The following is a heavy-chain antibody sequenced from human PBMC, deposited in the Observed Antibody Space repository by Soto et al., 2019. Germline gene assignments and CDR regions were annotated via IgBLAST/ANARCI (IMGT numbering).Heavy chain of an antibody. J-gene: IGHJ4*02. Sequence: QVQLVESGGGVVQPGRSLRLSCAASGFTFSSYGMHWVRQAPGKGLEWVAVISYDGSNKYYADSVKGRFTISRDNSKNTLYLQMNSLRAEDTAVYYCAKYRPRIAARPFDYWGQGTLVTVSS. V-gene: IGHV3-30*18. CDR1: GFTFSSYG. CDR2: ISYDGSNK. CDR3: AKYRPRIAARPFDY. D-gene: IGHD6-6*01.